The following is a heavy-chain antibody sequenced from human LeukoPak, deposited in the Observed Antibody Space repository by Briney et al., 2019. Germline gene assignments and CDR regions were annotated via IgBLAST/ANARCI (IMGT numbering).Heavy chain of an antibody. CDR2: INPSGGSA. CDR3: ARSPIFGTGFPPDY. CDR1: GGTFSSYV. J-gene: IGHJ4*02. V-gene: IGHV1-46*01. D-gene: IGHD3-3*01. Sequence: GASVKVSCKASGGTFSSYVISWVRQAPGQGLEWMGIINPSGGSASYAQKFQGRVTMTRDTSTSTVYMELSSLRSEDTAVYYCARSPIFGTGFPPDYWGQGTLVTVSS.